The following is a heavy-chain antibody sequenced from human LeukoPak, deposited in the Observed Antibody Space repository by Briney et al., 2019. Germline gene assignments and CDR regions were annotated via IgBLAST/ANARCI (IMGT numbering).Heavy chain of an antibody. CDR2: MNPNSGNT. CDR3: AREVDCSSTSGYRGNWFDP. Sequence: ASVKVSCKASGYTFTSYDINWVRQATGQGLEWMGWMNPNSGNTGYAQKFQGRVTITRNTSIGTAYMELSSLRSEDTAVYYCAREVDCSSTSGYRGNWFDPWGQGTLVTVSS. V-gene: IGHV1-8*03. D-gene: IGHD2-2*02. CDR1: GYTFTSYD. J-gene: IGHJ5*02.